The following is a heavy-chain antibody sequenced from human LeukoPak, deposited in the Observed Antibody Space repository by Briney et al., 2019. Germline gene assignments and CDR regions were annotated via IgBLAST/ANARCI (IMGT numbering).Heavy chain of an antibody. D-gene: IGHD1-26*01. CDR2: IYYSGST. CDR1: GGSISSSSYY. V-gene: IGHV4-39*01. Sequence: PSETLSLTCTVPGGSISSSSYYWGWTRQPPGKGLEWIGSIYYSGSTYYNPSLKSRVTISVDTSKNQFSLQLSSVTAADTAVYYCARHGHSGYFDYWGQGTLVTVSS. J-gene: IGHJ4*02. CDR3: ARHGHSGYFDY.